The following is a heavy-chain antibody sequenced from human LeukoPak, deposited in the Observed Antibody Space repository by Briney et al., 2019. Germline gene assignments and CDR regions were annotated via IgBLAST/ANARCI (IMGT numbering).Heavy chain of an antibody. Sequence: SETLSLTCAVYGGSFSGYYWSWIRQPPGKGLEWIGEINHSGSTNYNPSLKSRVTISVDTSKNQFSLKLSSVTAADTAVYYCAREQWLVPINYYYYGMDVWGQGTTVTVSS. CDR2: INHSGST. V-gene: IGHV4-34*01. CDR1: GGSFSGYY. J-gene: IGHJ6*02. CDR3: AREQWLVPINYYYYGMDV. D-gene: IGHD6-19*01.